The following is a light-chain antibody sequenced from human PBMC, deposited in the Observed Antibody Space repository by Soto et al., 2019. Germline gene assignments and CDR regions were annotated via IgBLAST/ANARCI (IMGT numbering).Light chain of an antibody. J-gene: IGLJ3*02. Sequence: QSALTQPPSASGSPGQSVTISCTGTSSDVGGYNYVSWYQQYPGRAPKLMIYEVTKRPSGVPYRFSGSKSGNTASLTVSGLQAEDEADYYCSSYAASNNFYFVFGGGTKLTVL. CDR3: SSYAASNNFYFV. CDR2: EVT. V-gene: IGLV2-8*01. CDR1: SSDVGGYNY.